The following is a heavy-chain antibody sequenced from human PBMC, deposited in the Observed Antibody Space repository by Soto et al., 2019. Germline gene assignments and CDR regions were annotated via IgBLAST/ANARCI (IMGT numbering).Heavy chain of an antibody. CDR1: GFTFSSYW. V-gene: IGHV3-74*03. CDR3: ARVETCSSTSCSSVFDY. Sequence: EVQLLESGGGLVQPGGSLRLSCAASGFTFSSYWMHWVRQAPGKGLVCVSRINSDGGSTTYGDSVKGRFTSSRDNAKNTLYLQMNSLRAEDTAVYYCARVETCSSTSCSSVFDYCGQGTLVTVSS. J-gene: IGHJ4*02. D-gene: IGHD2-2*01. CDR2: INSDGGST.